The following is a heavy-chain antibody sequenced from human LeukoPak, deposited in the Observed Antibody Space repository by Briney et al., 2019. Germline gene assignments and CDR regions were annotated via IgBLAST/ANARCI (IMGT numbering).Heavy chain of an antibody. CDR2: ISAYNGNT. D-gene: IGHD3-10*01. J-gene: IGHJ6*02. Sequence: ASVKVSCKASGYTFTSYGISWVRQAPGQGLEWMGWISAYNGNTNYAQKLQGRVTMTTDTSTSTAYMELRSLRSDDTAVYYCASFYYYGSGSRPYPSSYGMDAWGQGTTVTVSS. CDR1: GYTFTSYG. V-gene: IGHV1-18*01. CDR3: ASFYYYGSGSRPYPSSYGMDA.